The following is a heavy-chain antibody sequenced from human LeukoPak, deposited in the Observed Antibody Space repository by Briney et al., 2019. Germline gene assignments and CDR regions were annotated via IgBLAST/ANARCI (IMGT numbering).Heavy chain of an antibody. CDR2: VYYSENT. D-gene: IGHD2-15*01. CDR3: ARHMVIAHFFDY. CDR1: GDSISSGTYY. V-gene: IGHV4-39*01. J-gene: IGHJ4*02. Sequence: SETLSLICSVSGDSISSGTYYWGWIRQSPGKGPEWFGSVYYSENTYYNPSLKSRVTISVDTSKNHFSPNLTSVTAADTAIYYCARHMVIAHFFDYWGQGILVTVSS.